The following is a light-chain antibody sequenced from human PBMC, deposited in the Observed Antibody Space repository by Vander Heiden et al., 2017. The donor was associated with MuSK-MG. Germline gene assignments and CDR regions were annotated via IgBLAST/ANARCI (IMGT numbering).Light chain of an antibody. V-gene: IGKV1-39*01. Sequence: DIQITKSPSSLSASVGDRVTITCRASQSISSYLNWYQQKPGKAPKLLIYAASSLQSGVPSRFSGSGSGTDFTLTISRLQPEDFATYYCQQSDSTPWTFGQGTKVEIK. CDR2: AAS. CDR3: QQSDSTPWT. J-gene: IGKJ1*01. CDR1: QSISSY.